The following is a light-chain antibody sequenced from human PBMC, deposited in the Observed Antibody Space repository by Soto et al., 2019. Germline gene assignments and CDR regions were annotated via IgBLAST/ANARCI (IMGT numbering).Light chain of an antibody. CDR2: DAS. J-gene: IGKJ1*01. V-gene: IGKV1-5*01. CDR3: QQYNSYST. CDR1: QSISSW. Sequence: DIQMTQSPSTLSASVGDRVTITSRASQSISSWLAWYQQKPGKAPKIRIYDASSLESGVPSRFSGSGSGTEFTLTISSLQPDDFATYYCQQYNSYSTFGQGTKVDIK.